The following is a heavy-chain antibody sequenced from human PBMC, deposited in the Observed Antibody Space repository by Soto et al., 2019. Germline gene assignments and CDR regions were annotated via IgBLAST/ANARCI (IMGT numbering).Heavy chain of an antibody. Sequence: GGSLRLSCVASGFTFSSYAMSWVRQAPGKGLEWVSGISGSNDNIHYADCVKGRFTISRDNSKNTLYLQMSSLRAEDTAVYYCAKVLIWGSGSSRYMALWGKGTTVTV. D-gene: IGHD7-27*01. V-gene: IGHV3-23*01. CDR2: ISGSNDNI. CDR3: AKVLIWGSGSSRYMAL. J-gene: IGHJ6*03. CDR1: GFTFSSYA.